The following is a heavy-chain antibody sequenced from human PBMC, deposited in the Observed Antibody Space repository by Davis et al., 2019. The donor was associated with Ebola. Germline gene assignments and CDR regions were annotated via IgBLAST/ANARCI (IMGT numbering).Heavy chain of an antibody. J-gene: IGHJ5*02. V-gene: IGHV3-74*01. Sequence: GESLKISCAAFGFTFSRDWIHWVRQGPGKGLVWVSRINGDGSRTNYADFVKGRFTISRDNAKKTVYLQMNSLRAEDTAVYFCARVGYGDSWRWFDPWGQGTLVTVSS. CDR1: GFTFSRDW. CDR2: INGDGSRT. CDR3: ARVGYGDSWRWFDP. D-gene: IGHD4-17*01.